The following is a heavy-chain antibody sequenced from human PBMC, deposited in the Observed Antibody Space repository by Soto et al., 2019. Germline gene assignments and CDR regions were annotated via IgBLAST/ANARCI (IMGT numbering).Heavy chain of an antibody. CDR2: IYPGDSDT. CDR3: ARHHCSSTSCYRGQDYYYYYGMDV. CDR1: GYSFTSYW. V-gene: IGHV5-51*01. J-gene: IGHJ6*02. Sequence: PGESLKISCKGSGYSFTSYWIGWVRQMPGKGLEWMGIIYPGDSDTRYSPSFQGQVTTSADKSISTAYLQWSSLKASDTAMYYCARHHCSSTSCYRGQDYYYYYGMDVWGQGTTVTVSS. D-gene: IGHD2-2*02.